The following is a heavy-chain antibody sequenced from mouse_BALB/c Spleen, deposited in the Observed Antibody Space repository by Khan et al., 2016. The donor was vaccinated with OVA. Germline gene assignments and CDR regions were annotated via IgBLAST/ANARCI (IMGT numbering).Heavy chain of an antibody. CDR3: VRPSYDPRNFGV. D-gene: IGHD2-3*01. Sequence: EVQLQESGAELVKPGASVKLSCTASGFNIKDTYIHWVKQRPEQGLEWIGRITPANGNTEYDPKFRGKATMRADTSSNTAYLQLSSLTSGDTAVYCCVRPSYDPRNFGVWGAGTTVTVSS. V-gene: IGHV14-3*02. CDR1: GFNIKDTY. CDR2: ITPANGNT. J-gene: IGHJ1*01.